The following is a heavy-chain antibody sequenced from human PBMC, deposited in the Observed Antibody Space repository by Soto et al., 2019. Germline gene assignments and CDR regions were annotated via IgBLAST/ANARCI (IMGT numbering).Heavy chain of an antibody. J-gene: IGHJ4*02. CDR3: XXXGPDFDY. V-gene: IGHV1-18*01. Sequence: QVQLVQSGAEVKKPGASVKVSCKASGYTFTSYGISWVRQAPGQGLEWMGWISAYNGNTNYAQKLQGRVTMTTDTXXXXXXXXXXXXXXXXXXXXXXXXXGPDFDYWGQGTLVTVSS. CDR2: ISAYNGNT. CDR1: GYTFTSYG.